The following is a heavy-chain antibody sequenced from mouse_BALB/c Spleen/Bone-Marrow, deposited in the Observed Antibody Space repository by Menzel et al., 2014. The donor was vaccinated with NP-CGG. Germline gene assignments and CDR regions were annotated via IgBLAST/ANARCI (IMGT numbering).Heavy chain of an antibody. CDR3: AREGYDNDGGRSMDY. J-gene: IGHJ4*01. CDR1: GYAFTNYL. V-gene: IGHV1-54*01. CDR2: IDPGSGGT. D-gene: IGHD2-4*01. Sequence: VKLVESGAELVRPGTSVKVSCKASGYAFTNYLIEWVKQRPGQGLEWIGLIDPGSGGTNYNEKFKGKATLTADKSSSTAYMQLSSLTSDDSAVYFCAREGYDNDGGRSMDYWGQGTSVTVSS.